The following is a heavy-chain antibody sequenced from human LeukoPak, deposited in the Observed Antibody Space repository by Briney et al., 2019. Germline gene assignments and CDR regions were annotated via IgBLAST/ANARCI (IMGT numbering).Heavy chain of an antibody. CDR3: ARGRSVKRILNY. J-gene: IGHJ4*02. CDR2: MNPNSGNT. CDR1: GYTFTSYD. Sequence: ASVKVSCKASGYTFTSYDINWVRQATGQGPEWMGWMNPNSGNTGYAQKFQGRVTMTRNTSISTAYMELSSLRSEDTAVYYCARGRSVKRILNYWGQGTLVTVSS. V-gene: IGHV1-8*01. D-gene: IGHD3-16*01.